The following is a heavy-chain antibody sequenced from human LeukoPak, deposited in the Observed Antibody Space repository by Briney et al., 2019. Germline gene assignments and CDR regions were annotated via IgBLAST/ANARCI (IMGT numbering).Heavy chain of an antibody. Sequence: SETLSLTCTVSGGSISSYYWSWIRQPPGKGLEWIGYIYYSGSTNYNPSLKSRVTISVDTSKNQFSLKLNSVTPEDTALYYCARGGLVRGTMNSLIGFDLWGQGIMVTVSS. J-gene: IGHJ3*01. CDR3: ARGGLVRGTMNSLIGFDL. CDR2: IYYSGST. D-gene: IGHD3-10*01. V-gene: IGHV4-59*12. CDR1: GGSISSYY.